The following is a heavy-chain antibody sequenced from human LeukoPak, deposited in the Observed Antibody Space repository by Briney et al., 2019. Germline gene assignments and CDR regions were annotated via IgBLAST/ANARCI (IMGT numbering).Heavy chain of an antibody. CDR2: ISSSSSYI. J-gene: IGHJ3*02. Sequence: PGGSLRLSCAASGFTFSSYSMNWVRQAPGKGLEWVSSISSSSSYIYYADSVKGRFTISRDNAKNTLYLQMNSLRAEDTAVYYCARRNWGSGGGFDIWGQGTMVTVSS. CDR1: GFTFSSYS. D-gene: IGHD7-27*01. V-gene: IGHV3-21*01. CDR3: ARRNWGSGGGFDI.